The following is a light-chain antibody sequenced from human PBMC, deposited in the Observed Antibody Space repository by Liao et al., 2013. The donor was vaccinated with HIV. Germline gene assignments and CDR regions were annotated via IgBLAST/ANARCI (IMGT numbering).Light chain of an antibody. CDR3: QAWDSSTAV. CDR1: RLGDKY. J-gene: IGLJ1*01. V-gene: IGLV3-1*01. Sequence: SYELTQPPSVSVSPGHTASITCSGDRLGDKYAYWFQQKAGQPPALVIYQDNNRPPGIPERFSGSNSGNTATLTISGAQAMDEADYYCQAWDSSTAVFGTGTKVTVL. CDR2: QDN.